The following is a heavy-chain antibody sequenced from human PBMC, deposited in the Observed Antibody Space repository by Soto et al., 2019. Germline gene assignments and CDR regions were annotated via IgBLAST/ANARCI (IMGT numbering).Heavy chain of an antibody. CDR2: IYFAGTT. CDR3: ARLGAFFQALDS. Sequence: QVQLEESGPGLVKPSETLSLTCTVSGASISPNYWSWIRQPPGKGLEWIGYIYFAGTTTYNPSLRSRVPMSVDTSANHFSLNLTSVTAADTAIYYCARLGAFFQALDSWGQGTLVTVSS. CDR1: GASISPNY. V-gene: IGHV4-59*08. D-gene: IGHD3-16*01. J-gene: IGHJ4*02.